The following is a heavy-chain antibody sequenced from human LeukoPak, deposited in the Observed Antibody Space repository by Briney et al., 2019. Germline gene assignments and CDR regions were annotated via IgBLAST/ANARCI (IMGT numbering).Heavy chain of an antibody. D-gene: IGHD6-13*01. CDR1: GGTFSSYA. J-gene: IGHJ4*02. V-gene: IGHV1-69*06. Sequence: RASVKVSCKASGGTFSSYAISWVRQAPGQGLEWMGGIIPIFGTANYAQKFQGRVTITADKSTSTAYMELSSLRSEDTAVYYCARGPYSTFVDYWGQGTLVTVSS. CDR2: IIPIFGTA. CDR3: ARGPYSTFVDY.